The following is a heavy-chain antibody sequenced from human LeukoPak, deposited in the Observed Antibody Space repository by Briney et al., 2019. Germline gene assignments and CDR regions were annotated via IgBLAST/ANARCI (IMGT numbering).Heavy chain of an antibody. V-gene: IGHV1-18*01. CDR3: ARDLRAIVLRFLEWSLDY. Sequence: GASVKVSCKASGYTFTNYGISWVRQAPGQGLEWMGWISANNGNTNYAQKLQGRVTMTTDTSTSTAYMELRSLRSDDTAVYYCARDLRAIVLRFLEWSLDYWGQGTLVAVSS. J-gene: IGHJ4*02. CDR2: ISANNGNT. CDR1: GYTFTNYG. D-gene: IGHD3-3*01.